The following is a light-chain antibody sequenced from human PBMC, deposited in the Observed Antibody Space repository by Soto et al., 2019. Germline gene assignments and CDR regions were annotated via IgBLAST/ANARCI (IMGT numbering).Light chain of an antibody. J-gene: IGKJ1*01. V-gene: IGKV1-5*03. CDR2: KAS. Sequence: DIQMTQAPSTLSASVGDRVSITCRASQTISSLLAWYQQKPGKAPKLLIYKASSLQSGVPSRFSGSGSGTDFTLTLSRLHPDDFATYYCQQYNSYSPTFGQGTKVDI. CDR1: QTISSL. CDR3: QQYNSYSPT.